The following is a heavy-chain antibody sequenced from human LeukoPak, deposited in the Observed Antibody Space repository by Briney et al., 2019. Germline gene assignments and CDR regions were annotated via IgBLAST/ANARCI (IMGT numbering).Heavy chain of an antibody. J-gene: IGHJ4*02. Sequence: PGGSLRPSRAASGFTFSNYWMSWVRQAPGKGLELVANIKQDGGETYYVDSVKGRFTISRDNAKNLLCLQMNSLRAEDTALYYCARGGLMTTATTYWGQGTLVTVSS. CDR2: IKQDGGET. CDR3: ARGGLMTTATTY. D-gene: IGHD4-17*01. V-gene: IGHV3-7*05. CDR1: GFTFSNYW.